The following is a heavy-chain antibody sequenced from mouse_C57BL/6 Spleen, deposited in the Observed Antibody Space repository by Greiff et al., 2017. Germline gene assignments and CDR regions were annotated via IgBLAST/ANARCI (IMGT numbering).Heavy chain of an antibody. J-gene: IGHJ4*01. CDR2: IWSGGST. D-gene: IGHD1-1*01. V-gene: IGHV2-2*01. CDR1: GFSLTSYG. CDR3: ARNPYYGSSFYAMDY. Sequence: QVQLQQSGPGLVQPSQSLSITCTVSGFSLTSYGVHWVRQSPGKGLEWLGVIWSGGSTDYNAAFISRRSISKDNSKSQVFFKMNSLQADDTAIYYCARNPYYGSSFYAMDYWGQGTSVTVSS.